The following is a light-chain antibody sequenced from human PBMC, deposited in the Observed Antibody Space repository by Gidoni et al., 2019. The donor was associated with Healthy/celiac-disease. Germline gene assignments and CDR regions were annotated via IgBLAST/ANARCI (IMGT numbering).Light chain of an antibody. CDR1: NIGSKS. CDR2: DYS. V-gene: IGLV3-21*02. Sequence: SYVLTQPLSVSVAPGQTARITCGGNNIGSKSVQWYQQKTGQAPVLVVYDYSDRPSGIPERFSGSNSGNTATLTISRVEAGDEADYYCQVWDSSSDHYVFGTGTKVTVL. J-gene: IGLJ1*01. CDR3: QVWDSSSDHYV.